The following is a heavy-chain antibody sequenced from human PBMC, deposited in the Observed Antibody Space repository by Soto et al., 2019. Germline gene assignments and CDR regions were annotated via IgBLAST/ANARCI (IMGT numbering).Heavy chain of an antibody. V-gene: IGHV4-59*12. Sequence: SETLSLTCTVSGGSISDYYWSWIRQPPGKGLEWVGYIYYTGSTTYNPSLKSRLTLSVDTSKNQFSLKLSSVTAADTAVYYCARGPLMIVVVINGHNWFDPWGQGTLVTVSS. CDR2: IYYTGST. D-gene: IGHD3-22*01. CDR3: ARGPLMIVVVINGHNWFDP. J-gene: IGHJ5*02. CDR1: GGSISDYY.